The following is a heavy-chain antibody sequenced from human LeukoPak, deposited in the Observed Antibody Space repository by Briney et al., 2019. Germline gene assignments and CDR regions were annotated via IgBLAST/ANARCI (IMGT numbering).Heavy chain of an antibody. D-gene: IGHD3-10*01. CDR1: GYSFTSYW. CDR3: VRLSFGPTGWFDP. V-gene: IGHV5-51*01. J-gene: IGHJ5*02. Sequence: GESLKISCKGSGYSFTSYWIGWVCQMPGNGLEWMGIIYPGDSDTRYSPSFQGQVTISADKSFSTAYLQWSSLKASDTAMYYCVRLSFGPTGWFDPWGQGTLVTVSS. CDR2: IYPGDSDT.